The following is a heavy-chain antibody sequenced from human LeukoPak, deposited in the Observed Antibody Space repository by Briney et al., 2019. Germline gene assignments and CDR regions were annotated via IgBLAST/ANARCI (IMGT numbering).Heavy chain of an antibody. CDR2: ISGSGDRT. D-gene: IGHD6-19*01. Sequence: PGGSLRLSCAASGFTFSSYAMTWVRQAPGKGLEWVSAISGSGDRTYYADSVKGRFTISRDNSKDTPHLRMNSLRAEDTAVYYCAKDGSRIAVAGSYYDYWGQGTLVTVSS. CDR3: AKDGSRIAVAGSYYDY. V-gene: IGHV3-23*01. J-gene: IGHJ4*02. CDR1: GFTFSSYA.